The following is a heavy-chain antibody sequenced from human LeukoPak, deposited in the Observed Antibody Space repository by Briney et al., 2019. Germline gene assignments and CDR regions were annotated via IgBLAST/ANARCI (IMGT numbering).Heavy chain of an antibody. V-gene: IGHV4-4*07. CDR1: GDSISNYY. Sequence: SETLSLSCTVSGDSISNYYWSWIRQPAGKGLEWIGHIYTSGGTNYNPSLRSRVTISADTSKNQFSLKLSSVTAADTAVYYCARTPGAWQFNKWGQGTLVTVSS. J-gene: IGHJ4*02. CDR3: ARTPGAWQFNK. D-gene: IGHD1-14*01. CDR2: IYTSGGT.